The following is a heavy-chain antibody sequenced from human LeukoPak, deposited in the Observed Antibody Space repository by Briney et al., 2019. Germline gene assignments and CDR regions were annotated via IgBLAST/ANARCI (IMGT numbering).Heavy chain of an antibody. CDR1: GYTFTSYD. Sequence: ASVKVSCKASGYTFTSYDINWVRQATGQGLEWMGWMNPNSGNTGYAQKFQGRVTITRNTSISTAYMELSSLRSEDTAVYYCARRPLSAVAGALSDYYYYMDVWGKGTTVTISS. V-gene: IGHV1-8*03. D-gene: IGHD6-19*01. CDR3: ARRPLSAVAGALSDYYYYMDV. J-gene: IGHJ6*03. CDR2: MNPNSGNT.